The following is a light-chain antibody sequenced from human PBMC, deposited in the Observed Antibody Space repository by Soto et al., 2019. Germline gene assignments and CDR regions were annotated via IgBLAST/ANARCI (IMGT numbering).Light chain of an antibody. Sequence: IVMTQSPATLPVSPGERATLSCRATQRVSTNLAWYQQKPGQAPRLLIYAASSRDTGVPARFSGSGSGTEFTLTISRLQSEDFALYYCQKYNNWPYTFGQGTRLEVK. V-gene: IGKV3-15*01. CDR1: QRVSTN. CDR3: QKYNNWPYT. CDR2: AAS. J-gene: IGKJ2*01.